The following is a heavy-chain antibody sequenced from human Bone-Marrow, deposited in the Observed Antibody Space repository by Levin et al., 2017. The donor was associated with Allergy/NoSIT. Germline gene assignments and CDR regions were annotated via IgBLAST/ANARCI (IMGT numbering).Heavy chain of an antibody. D-gene: IGHD3-10*01. CDR1: GSQFTDYW. Sequence: GGSLRLSCQGSGSQFTDYWIGWVRQLPGKGLEWMGNIYPGDSETRSSPSFQGQFTFSVDKSMNTAYLQWDSLRASDTAMYYCARQADERTPYDGEWVEEHYFDHWGQGTLVTVSS. J-gene: IGHJ4*02. V-gene: IGHV5-51*01. CDR3: ARQADERTPYDGEWVEEHYFDH. CDR2: IYPGDSET.